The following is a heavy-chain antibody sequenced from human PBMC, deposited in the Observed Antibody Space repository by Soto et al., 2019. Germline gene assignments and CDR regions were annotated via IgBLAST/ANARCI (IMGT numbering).Heavy chain of an antibody. CDR3: ARLLGYSYGHQELFDY. D-gene: IGHD5-18*01. CDR2: IYPGHFET. J-gene: IGHJ4*02. CDR1: ACSXNTYC. Sequence: GESLKISGVGSACSXNTYCIGWVXQMPGKGLEXRVIIYPGHFETTDSSSFHGQVTMSVDKSINKAYLQWSSLETSDTAMSYCARLLGYSYGHQELFDYWGQATLVTVS. V-gene: IGHV5-51*01.